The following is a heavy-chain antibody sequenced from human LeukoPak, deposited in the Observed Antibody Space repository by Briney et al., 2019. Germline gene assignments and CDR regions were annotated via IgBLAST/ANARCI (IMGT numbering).Heavy chain of an antibody. V-gene: IGHV4-59*01. CDR1: GGSISSYY. D-gene: IGHD2-15*01. Sequence: SETLSLTCTVSGGSISSYYWSWIRQPPGKGLEWIGYIYYSGSTNYNPSLKSRVTISVDTSKNQFSLKLSSVTAADTAVYYCARGLIGYCSGGSCPRFDYWGQGTLVTVSS. CDR2: IYYSGST. J-gene: IGHJ4*02. CDR3: ARGLIGYCSGGSCPRFDY.